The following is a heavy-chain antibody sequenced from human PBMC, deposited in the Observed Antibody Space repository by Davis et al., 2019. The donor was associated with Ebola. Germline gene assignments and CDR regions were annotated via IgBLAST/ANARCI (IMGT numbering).Heavy chain of an antibody. J-gene: IGHJ6*02. CDR2: IYYSGST. V-gene: IGHV4-59*01. CDR3: ARGLRWRFRYYYGMDV. D-gene: IGHD4-23*01. Sequence: SETLSLTCAVYGVSFSGYYWSWIRQPPEKGLEWVGYIYYSGSTNCNPSLKSRVTISVDTSKNQFSLKLSSVTAADTAVYYCARGLRWRFRYYYGMDVWGQGTTVTVSS. CDR1: GVSFSGYY.